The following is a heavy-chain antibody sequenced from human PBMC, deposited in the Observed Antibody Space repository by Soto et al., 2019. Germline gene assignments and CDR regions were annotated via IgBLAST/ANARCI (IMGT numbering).Heavy chain of an antibody. CDR2: IKSKTDGATT. CDR3: ATVHTTVTFDS. CDR1: GVTFTYAW. D-gene: IGHD4-17*01. Sequence: GGSLRLSCAASGVTFTYAWMDWVRQAPGKGLEWVGRIKSKTDGATTDYAAPVKGRFSISRDDSKNTLYLQMNSLKTEDTGVYYCATVHTTVTFDSWGHGTLVTVSS. J-gene: IGHJ4*01. V-gene: IGHV3-15*07.